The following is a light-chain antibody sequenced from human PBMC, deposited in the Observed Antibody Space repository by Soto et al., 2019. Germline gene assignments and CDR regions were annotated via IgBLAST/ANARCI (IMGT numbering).Light chain of an antibody. CDR2: KAS. CDR1: QSIKSW. Sequence: DIQLTQSPSTLSASVGDRVTITCRASQSIKSWLAWYQQKPGEAPKLLIYKASTLGSGVPSRFSGSASGTEFTITINSLQPDDFAMYYCQQYSSYSWLSFGGGTKVDI. V-gene: IGKV1-5*03. CDR3: QQYSSYSWLS. J-gene: IGKJ4*01.